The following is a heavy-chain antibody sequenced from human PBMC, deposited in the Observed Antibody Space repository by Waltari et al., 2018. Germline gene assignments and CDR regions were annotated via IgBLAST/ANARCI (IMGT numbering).Heavy chain of an antibody. Sequence: QVQLQESGPGLVKPSETLSLTCTVSGGSISSYYWSWIRQPPGKGLEWIGYIYYSGSTNYNPSLKSRVTISVDTSKNQFSLKLSSVTAADTAVYYCARLVEEAAIPSGYFDLWGRGTLVIVSS. CDR3: ARLVEEAAIPSGYFDL. V-gene: IGHV4-59*01. J-gene: IGHJ2*01. D-gene: IGHD2-21*02. CDR2: IYYSGST. CDR1: GGSISSYY.